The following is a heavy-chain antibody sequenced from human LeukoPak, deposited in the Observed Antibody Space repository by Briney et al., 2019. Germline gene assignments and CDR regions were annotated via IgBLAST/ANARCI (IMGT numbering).Heavy chain of an antibody. CDR3: AKKRYGDYDY. Sequence: GGSLGLSCAASGFTFSNYWMSWVRHTPGKGLEWVANIRQDGSDKYYVDSVKGRFTISRDNAKNSLYLQMNSLRAEDTAVYYCAKKRYGDYDYWGQGTLVTVSS. CDR1: GFTFSNYW. CDR2: IRQDGSDK. D-gene: IGHD4-17*01. J-gene: IGHJ4*02. V-gene: IGHV3-7*01.